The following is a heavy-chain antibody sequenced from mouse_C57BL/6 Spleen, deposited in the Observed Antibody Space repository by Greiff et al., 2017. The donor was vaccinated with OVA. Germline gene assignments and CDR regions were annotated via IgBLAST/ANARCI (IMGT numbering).Heavy chain of an antibody. CDR2: IYPRSGNT. Sequence: QVHVKQSGAELARPGASVKLSCKASGYTFTSYGISWVKQRTGQGLEWIGEIYPRSGNTYYNEKFKGKATLTADKSSSTAYMELRSLTSEDSAVYFCARSREDYFDYWGQGTTLTVSS. V-gene: IGHV1-81*01. CDR1: GYTFTSYG. CDR3: ARSREDYFDY. J-gene: IGHJ2*01.